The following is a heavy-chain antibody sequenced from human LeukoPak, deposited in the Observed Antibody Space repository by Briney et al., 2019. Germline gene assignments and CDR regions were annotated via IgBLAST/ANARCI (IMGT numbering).Heavy chain of an antibody. CDR2: INSDGSRT. J-gene: IGHJ4*02. V-gene: IGHV3-74*01. CDR3: AGAYSAYDPFDY. Sequence: GGSLRLSCAASGFTFNNYWMHWVRQVPGEGLVWVSRINSDGSRTNYVDSAKGRFTISRDNAKNTLFLQMSSLRAEDTAVYFCAGAYSAYDPFDYWGQGILDTVSS. CDR1: GFTFNNYW. D-gene: IGHD5-12*01.